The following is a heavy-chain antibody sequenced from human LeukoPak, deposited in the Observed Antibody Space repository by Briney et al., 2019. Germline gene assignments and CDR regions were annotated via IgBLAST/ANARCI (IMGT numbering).Heavy chain of an antibody. J-gene: IGHJ1*01. D-gene: IGHD2-15*01. CDR3: ARGILGYCSGGSCYSFPH. CDR2: INHSGST. V-gene: IGHV4-34*01. CDR1: GGSFSGYY. Sequence: PSETLSLTCAVYGGSFSGYYWSWIRQPPARGREWMGGINHSGSTNYKPHLKSRVTISVDTSNNQYSLKLSSVDAADTAVYYCARGILGYCSGGSCYSFPHWGQGTLVTVSS.